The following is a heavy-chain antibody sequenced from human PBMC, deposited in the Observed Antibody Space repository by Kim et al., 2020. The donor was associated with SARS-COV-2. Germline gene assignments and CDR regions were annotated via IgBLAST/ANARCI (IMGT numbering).Heavy chain of an antibody. CDR3: ARVPSRGDYTWYSFPLYYYGMDV. CDR1: GGSFSGYY. J-gene: IGHJ6*02. V-gene: IGHV4-34*01. CDR2: INHSGST. D-gene: IGHD4-17*01. Sequence: SETLSLTCAVYGGSFSGYYWSWIRQPPGKGLEWIGEINHSGSTNYNPSLKSRVTISVDTSKNQFSLKLSSVTAADTAVYYCARVPSRGDYTWYSFPLYYYGMDVWGQGTTVTVSS.